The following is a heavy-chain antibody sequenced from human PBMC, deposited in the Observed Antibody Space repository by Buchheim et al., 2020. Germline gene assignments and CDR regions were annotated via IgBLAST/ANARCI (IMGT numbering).Heavy chain of an antibody. D-gene: IGHD3-22*01. J-gene: IGHJ4*02. CDR2: ISSTSII. V-gene: IGHV3-48*02. CDR3: ARVGDSSGYYYFFDY. CDR1: GFIFSDYS. Sequence: EVQLVESGGGLVQPGGSLRLSCAASGFIFSDYSMNWVRQAPGKGLEWVSYISSTSIIYYADSVKVRFTISRDNAKNSLYLQMNSLRDEDTAVYYCARVGDSSGYYYFFDYWGQGTL.